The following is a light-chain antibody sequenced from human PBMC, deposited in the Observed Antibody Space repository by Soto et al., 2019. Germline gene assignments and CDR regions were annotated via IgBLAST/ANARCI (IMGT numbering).Light chain of an antibody. Sequence: QSALTQPPSASGTPGQRVTISCSGSSSNIGSNPVNWYQQLPGTAPKLLIYSNNQRPSEVPDRFSGSKSGTSASLAISGLQSEDEADYYCTAWDDSLNGVVFGGGTKLTVL. CDR2: SNN. J-gene: IGLJ2*01. CDR1: SSNIGSNP. V-gene: IGLV1-44*01. CDR3: TAWDDSLNGVV.